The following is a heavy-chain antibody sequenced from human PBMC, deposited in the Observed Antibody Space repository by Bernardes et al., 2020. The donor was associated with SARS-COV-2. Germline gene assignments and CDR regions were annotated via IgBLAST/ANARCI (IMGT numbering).Heavy chain of an antibody. D-gene: IGHD3-22*01. CDR3: ARDWATDYYDSSGYYYVFDY. CDR2: ISSSSSTI. J-gene: IGHJ4*02. CDR1: GFTFSSYS. V-gene: IGHV3-48*02. Sequence: GGSLRLSRAASGFTFSSYSMNWVRQAPGKGLEWVSYISSSSSTIYYADSVKGRFTISRDNAKNSLYLQMNSLRDEDTAVYYCARDWATDYYDSSGYYYVFDYWGQGTLVTVSS.